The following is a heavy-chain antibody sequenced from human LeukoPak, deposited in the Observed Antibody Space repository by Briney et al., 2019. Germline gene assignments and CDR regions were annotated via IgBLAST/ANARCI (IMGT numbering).Heavy chain of an antibody. J-gene: IGHJ4*02. CDR2: ISGSGGST. CDR3: AKPVGYSSSSDY. D-gene: IGHD6-6*01. Sequence: GGSLRLSCAASGFTFSTSWMSWVRQAPGKGLEWVSAISGSGGSTYYADSVKGRFTISRDNSKNTLYLQMNSLRAEDTAVYYCAKPVGYSSSSDYWGQGTLVTVSS. CDR1: GFTFSTSW. V-gene: IGHV3-23*01.